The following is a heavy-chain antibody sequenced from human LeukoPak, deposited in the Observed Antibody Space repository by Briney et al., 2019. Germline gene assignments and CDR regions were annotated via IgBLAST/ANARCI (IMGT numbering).Heavy chain of an antibody. D-gene: IGHD2-21*01. CDR1: GFTFSSYA. V-gene: IGHV3-33*08. Sequence: GGSLRLSCAASGFTFSSYAMYWIRQTPGKGLEWVAVIWYDGSNKYYADSVKGRFTISRDNSKNTLSLQMNSLRADDTGVYCCARDGPVGIRSYDYWGQGTLVTVSS. CDR3: ARDGPVGIRSYDY. J-gene: IGHJ4*02. CDR2: IWYDGSNK.